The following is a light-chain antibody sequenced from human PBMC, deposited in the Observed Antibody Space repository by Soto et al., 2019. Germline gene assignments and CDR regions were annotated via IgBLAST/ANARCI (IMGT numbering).Light chain of an antibody. CDR1: QSVSSSY. CDR3: QQYGSSSWT. CDR2: GAS. Sequence: EIVLTQSPGTLSLSPGERATLSCRASQSVSSSYLAWYQQKPGQAPRLLIYGASSRATGIPDRFSGSGSETDFTLTISSLEPEDFAVYYCQQYGSSSWTFGQGTKVEIK. V-gene: IGKV3-20*01. J-gene: IGKJ1*01.